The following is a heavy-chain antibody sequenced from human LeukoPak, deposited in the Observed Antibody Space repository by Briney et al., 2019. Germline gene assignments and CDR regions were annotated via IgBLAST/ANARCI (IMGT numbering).Heavy chain of an antibody. CDR1: GFTFSSYA. J-gene: IGHJ4*02. CDR2: ISSSSSYI. CDR3: ARERVSGYGAAADY. D-gene: IGHD5-12*01. Sequence: GGSLRLSCAASGFTFSSYAMSWVRQAPGKGLEWVSSISSSSSYIYYADSVKGRFTISRDNAKNSLYLQMNSLRAEDTAVYYCARERVSGYGAAADYWGQGTLVTVSS. V-gene: IGHV3-21*01.